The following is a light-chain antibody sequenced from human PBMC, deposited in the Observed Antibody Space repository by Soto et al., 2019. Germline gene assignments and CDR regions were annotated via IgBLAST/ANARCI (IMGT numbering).Light chain of an antibody. CDR3: QQYSTSYRT. CDR1: QSISSW. V-gene: IGKV1-5*03. CDR2: KAS. J-gene: IGKJ1*01. Sequence: DMQMTQSPSTLSASVGDRVTITCRASQSISSWLAWYQQKPGKAPRLRIYKASSLETGVPSRFSGSGSGTEFTLTISSLQPDDFATYYCQQYSTSYRTFGQGTRVEIK.